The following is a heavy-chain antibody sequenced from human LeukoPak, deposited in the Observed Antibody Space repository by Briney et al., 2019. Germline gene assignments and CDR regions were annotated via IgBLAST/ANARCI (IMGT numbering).Heavy chain of an antibody. Sequence: GGSLRLSCAASGFIFRNYEINWVRQAPGEGLEWVSYISTSGNDIYYADSVKGRFTISRDNAKKSLYLQLNSLRADDTAVYYCARGAQWVLDYWGQGALVTVSS. CDR1: GFIFRNYE. CDR2: ISTSGNDI. CDR3: ARGAQWVLDY. V-gene: IGHV3-48*03. J-gene: IGHJ4*02. D-gene: IGHD1-26*01.